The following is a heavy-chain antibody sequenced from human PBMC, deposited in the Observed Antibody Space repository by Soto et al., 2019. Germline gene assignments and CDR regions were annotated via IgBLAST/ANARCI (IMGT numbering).Heavy chain of an antibody. J-gene: IGHJ6*02. Sequence: QVQLVESGGGVVQPGRSLRLSCAASGFTFSSYGMHWVRQAPGKGLEWVAVISYDGSNKYYADSVKGRFTISRDNSKNTLYLQMNNLRAEDTAVYYCAKDVRRAMDSSSRRYYYGMDVWGQGTTVTVSS. CDR1: GFTFSSYG. D-gene: IGHD6-13*01. CDR2: ISYDGSNK. V-gene: IGHV3-30*18. CDR3: AKDVRRAMDSSSRRYYYGMDV.